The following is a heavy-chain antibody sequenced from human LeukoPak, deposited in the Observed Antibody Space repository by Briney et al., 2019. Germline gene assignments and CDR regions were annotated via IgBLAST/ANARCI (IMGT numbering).Heavy chain of an antibody. V-gene: IGHV3-23*01. D-gene: IGHD2-15*01. CDR2: LSRSGTTT. J-gene: IGHJ4*02. CDR1: GFNFNMFA. Sequence: GRSLRLSRTGTGFNFNMFAMHWVRQAPGQGLEWVSGLSRSGTTTNYADSVKGRFTISRDRSQHTMFLQLNSLRPEDTAVYYCAKEQRIRHCSEGVCMEGYYFDYWGQGTLVTVSS. CDR3: AKEQRIRHCSEGVCMEGYYFDY.